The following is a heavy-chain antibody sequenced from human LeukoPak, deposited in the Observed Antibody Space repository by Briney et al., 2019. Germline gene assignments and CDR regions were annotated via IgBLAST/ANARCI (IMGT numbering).Heavy chain of an antibody. J-gene: IGHJ4*02. CDR1: GYTFTSYA. V-gene: IGHV1-3*01. Sequence: ASVKVSCKASGYTFTSYAMHWVRQAPGQRLEWMGWISAYNGNTNYAQKLQGRVTMTRDTSTSTVYMELSSLRSEDTAVYYCARSTAARSQFDYWGQGTLVTVSS. D-gene: IGHD6-6*01. CDR2: ISAYNGNT. CDR3: ARSTAARSQFDY.